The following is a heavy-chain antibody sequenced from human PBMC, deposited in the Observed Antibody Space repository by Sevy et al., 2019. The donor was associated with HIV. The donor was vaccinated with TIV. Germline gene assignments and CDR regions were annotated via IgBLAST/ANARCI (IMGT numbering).Heavy chain of an antibody. V-gene: IGHV1-8*01. Sequence: ASVKVSCKASGYTFDSHDINWIRQAPGQGLEWMGWMNPNSGNTGYAQRFQGRVTMTRTTSTSTAYMELSGLRSEDTALYYCARGLPYSYAKRGDWVNWYLDVWGRGTLVTVSS. CDR3: ARGLPYSYAKRGDWVNWYLDV. CDR2: MNPNSGNT. J-gene: IGHJ2*01. D-gene: IGHD2-21*01. CDR1: GYTFDSHD.